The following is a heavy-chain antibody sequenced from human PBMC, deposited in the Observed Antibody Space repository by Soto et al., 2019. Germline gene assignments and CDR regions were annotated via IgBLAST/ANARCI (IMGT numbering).Heavy chain of an antibody. CDR1: GGSISSGGYY. Sequence: SETLSLTCTVSGGSISSGGYYWSWIRQHPGKGLEWIGYIYYSGSTYYNPSLKSRVTISVDTSKNQFSLKLSSVTAADTAVYYCAREPLYSKDASRIRGAEDVWGQGTTVTVS. CDR3: AREPLYSKDASRIRGAEDV. V-gene: IGHV4-31*03. CDR2: IYYSGST. J-gene: IGHJ6*02. D-gene: IGHD4-4*01.